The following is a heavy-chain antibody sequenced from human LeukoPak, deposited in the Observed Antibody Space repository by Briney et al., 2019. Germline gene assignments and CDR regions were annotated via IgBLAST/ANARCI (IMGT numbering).Heavy chain of an antibody. Sequence: PSETLSLTCTVSGGSISSYYWSWIRQPPGKGLEWIGYISYSGSTNYNPSLKSRVTMSVDTSKNQFSLRLSSVTAADTAVYYCARASLTVTTSSCFDPWGQGTLVTVSS. D-gene: IGHD4-17*01. J-gene: IGHJ5*02. CDR3: ARASLTVTTSSCFDP. V-gene: IGHV4-59*01. CDR1: GGSISSYY. CDR2: ISYSGST.